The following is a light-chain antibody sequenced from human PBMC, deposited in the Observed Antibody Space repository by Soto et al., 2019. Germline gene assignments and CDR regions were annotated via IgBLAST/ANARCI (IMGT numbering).Light chain of an antibody. CDR2: SAS. Sequence: DIVLTQSPGTLSLSPGERATLSCRASQSLTGGYLAWFQQKPGQTPRLLIYSASNRATGIPDRFSGSGSATDFTLTISRLVPEDFVVYYCQQNGSLPITFGQGTRLEIK. CDR1: QSLTGGY. CDR3: QQNGSLPIT. V-gene: IGKV3-20*01. J-gene: IGKJ5*01.